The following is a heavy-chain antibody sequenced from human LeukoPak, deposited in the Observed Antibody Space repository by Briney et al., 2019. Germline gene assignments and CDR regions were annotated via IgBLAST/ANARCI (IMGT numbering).Heavy chain of an antibody. CDR2: IYYSGST. D-gene: IGHD2-2*01. V-gene: IGHV4-30-4*08. J-gene: IGHJ4*02. Sequence: SETLSLTCAVYGGSFSDYYWSWIRQPPGKGLEWIGYIYYSGSTYYNPSLKSRVTISVDTSKNRFSLKLSSVTAADTAVYYCARGPGSIGYCSSTSCYDYFDFWGQGTLVTVSS. CDR3: ARGPGSIGYCSSTSCYDYFDF. CDR1: GGSFSDYY.